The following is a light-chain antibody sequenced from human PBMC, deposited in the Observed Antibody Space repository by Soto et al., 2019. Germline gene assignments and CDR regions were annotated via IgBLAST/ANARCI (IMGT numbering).Light chain of an antibody. Sequence: QSVLTQPPSVSAAPGQKVTISCSGSSSNIGSNYVSWYQQLPGAAPKLLIYDNGKRPSGIPDRFSGSQSGTSATLGITGLQTGDEAYYYCGTWDNRLSAVFGGGTKLTVL. CDR2: DNG. CDR3: GTWDNRLSAV. V-gene: IGLV1-51*01. CDR1: SSNIGSNY. J-gene: IGLJ2*01.